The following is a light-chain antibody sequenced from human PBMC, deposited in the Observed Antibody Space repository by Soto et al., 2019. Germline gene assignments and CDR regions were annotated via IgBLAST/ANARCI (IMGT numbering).Light chain of an antibody. J-gene: IGKJ1*01. Sequence: VTQSPSTLSASLGDRVTLTCRASQSISSWLAWYQQKPGKAPNILIYDASTLESGVPSRFSGSGSGTEFTLTISSLQPDDVATDYCQQYNSYSRTFGQGTKVDIK. CDR3: QQYNSYSRT. V-gene: IGKV1-5*01. CDR2: DAS. CDR1: QSISSW.